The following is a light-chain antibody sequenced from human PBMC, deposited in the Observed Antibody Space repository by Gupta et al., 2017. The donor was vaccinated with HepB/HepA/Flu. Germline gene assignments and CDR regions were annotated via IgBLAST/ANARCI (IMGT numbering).Light chain of an antibody. J-gene: IGLJ2*01. Sequence: SYVLTQPHSESVAPGETATLTCGGDNIGNQRVSWYRQKAGQAPMLVVYDDYDRPSGITERLSGSHSGHTATLTITRVEAGDEADYYCQVWDSGSDHVVFGGGTKLTVL. V-gene: IGLV3-21*02. CDR1: NIGNQR. CDR3: QVWDSGSDHVV. CDR2: DDY.